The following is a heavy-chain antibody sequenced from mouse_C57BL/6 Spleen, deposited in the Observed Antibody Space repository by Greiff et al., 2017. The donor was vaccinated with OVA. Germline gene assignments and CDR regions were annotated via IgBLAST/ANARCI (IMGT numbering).Heavy chain of an antibody. CDR3: SLYYYGSSLWFAY. J-gene: IGHJ3*01. CDR2: IDPEDGDT. CDR1: GFNIKDYY. Sequence: EVQLQESGAELVRPGASVKLSCTASGFNIKDYYMHWVKQRPEQGLEWIGRIDPEDGDTEYAPKFPGKATMTADTSSNTAYLQLSSLTSEDTAVYYCSLYYYGSSLWFAYWGQGTLVTVSA. D-gene: IGHD1-1*01. V-gene: IGHV14-1*01.